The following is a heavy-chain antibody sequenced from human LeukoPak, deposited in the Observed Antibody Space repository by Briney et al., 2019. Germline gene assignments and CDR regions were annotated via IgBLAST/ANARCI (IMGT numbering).Heavy chain of an antibody. Sequence: GGSLRLSCAASGSTFSGYWMSWVRQAPGKGLEWVASINLDGSVIHYVDSAKGRFTISRDNAKNSLYLQMNYLRAEDTAFYYCATSDDSSGSDWGQGTLVTVSS. CDR2: INLDGSVI. CDR3: ATSDDSSGSD. J-gene: IGHJ4*02. V-gene: IGHV3-7*01. D-gene: IGHD3-22*01. CDR1: GSTFSGYW.